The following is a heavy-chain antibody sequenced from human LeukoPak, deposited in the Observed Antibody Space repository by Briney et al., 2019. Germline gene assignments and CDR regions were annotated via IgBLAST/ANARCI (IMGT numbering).Heavy chain of an antibody. Sequence: SETLSLTCAVYGGSFSGYYWTWIRQPPGKGLEWIGEINHSGSTNYNPSLKSRATISVDTSKNQFSLKLSSVTAADTAVYYCAGDSSSWYNYFDSWGQGTLVTVSS. J-gene: IGHJ4*02. D-gene: IGHD6-13*01. CDR1: GGSFSGYY. V-gene: IGHV4-34*01. CDR3: AGDSSSWYNYFDS. CDR2: INHSGST.